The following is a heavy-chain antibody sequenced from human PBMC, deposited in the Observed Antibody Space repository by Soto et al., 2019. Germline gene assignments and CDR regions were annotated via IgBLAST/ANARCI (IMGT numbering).Heavy chain of an antibody. V-gene: IGHV3-30-3*01. CDR3: ARDADWYFDL. CDR1: GFTFSSYA. Sequence: SGGGVVHPGRSLRLSCAASGFTFSSYAMHWVRQAPGKGLEWVAVISYEGSNKYYADSVKGRFTISRDNSKNTLYLQMNSLSAEDTAVYYCARDADWYFDLWGRGTLVTVSS. J-gene: IGHJ2*01. CDR2: ISYEGSNK.